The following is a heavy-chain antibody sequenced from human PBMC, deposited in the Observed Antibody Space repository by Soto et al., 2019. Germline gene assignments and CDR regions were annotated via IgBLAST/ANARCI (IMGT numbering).Heavy chain of an antibody. CDR1: GYTFTSYD. J-gene: IGHJ6*03. V-gene: IGHV1-18*01. CDR2: MNPNSGNT. Sequence: ASVKVSCKASGYTFTSYDINWVRQATGQGLEWMGWMNPNSGNTNYAQKLQGRVTMTTDTSTSTAYMELRSLRSDDTAVYYCGISAAGSYYYYYMDVWGKGTTVTVSS. D-gene: IGHD6-13*01. CDR3: GISAAGSYYYYYMDV.